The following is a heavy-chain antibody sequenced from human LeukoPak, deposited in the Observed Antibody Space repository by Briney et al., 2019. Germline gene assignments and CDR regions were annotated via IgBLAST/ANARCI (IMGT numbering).Heavy chain of an antibody. CDR2: ISYDGSNK. CDR1: GFTFSSYG. CDR3: APVVTAMRGNWFDP. Sequence: GGSLRLSCAASGFTFSSYGMHWVRQAPGKGLEWVAVISYDGSNKYYADSVKGRFTISRDNSKNTLYLQMNSLRAEDTAVYYCAPVVTAMRGNWFDPWGQGTLVTVSS. V-gene: IGHV3-30*03. J-gene: IGHJ5*02. D-gene: IGHD2-21*02.